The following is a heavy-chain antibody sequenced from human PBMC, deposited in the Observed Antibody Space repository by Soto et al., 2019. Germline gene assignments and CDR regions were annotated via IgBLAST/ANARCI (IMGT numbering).Heavy chain of an antibody. Sequence: GGSLRLSCAASGFTFSSYAMSWVRQAPGKGLEWVSAISGSGGSTYYADSVKGRFTISRDNSKNTLYLQMNSLRAEDTAVYYCAKLIIGVITFRKGGTGFDYWGQGTLVTVSS. CDR3: AKLIIGVITFRKGGTGFDY. J-gene: IGHJ4*02. D-gene: IGHD3-16*01. CDR1: GFTFSSYA. CDR2: ISGSGGST. V-gene: IGHV3-23*01.